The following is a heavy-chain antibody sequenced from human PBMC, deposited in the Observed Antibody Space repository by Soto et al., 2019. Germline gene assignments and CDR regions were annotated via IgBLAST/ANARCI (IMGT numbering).Heavy chain of an antibody. D-gene: IGHD2-15*01. J-gene: IGHJ6*02. CDR2: TYYRSKWYN. V-gene: IGHV6-1*01. Sequence: SQTLSLTCAISGDSVSSNSAAWNWIRQSPSRGLEWLGRTYYRSKWYNDYAVSVKSRITINPDTSKNQFSLQLNSVTPEDTAAYYCARGKRIVVVVAATRYYYYGMDVWGQGTTVTVSS. CDR3: ARGKRIVVVVAATRYYYYGMDV. CDR1: GDSVSSNSAA.